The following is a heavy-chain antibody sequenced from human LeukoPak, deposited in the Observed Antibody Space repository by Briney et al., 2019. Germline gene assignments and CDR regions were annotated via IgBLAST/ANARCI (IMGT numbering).Heavy chain of an antibody. J-gene: IGHJ4*02. CDR1: GFTFSNCA. CDR3: ARDFCLTYGGNGAPYHLLDY. Sequence: GRSLRLSCAASGFTFSNCAIHLVRQAPGKGLEGVAVISYDGSNKYHADSVKWRFTISRDNSKNTLYLKMNSLRAEDTAVYYCARDFCLTYGGNGAPYHLLDYWGQGTLVTVSS. D-gene: IGHD4-23*01. CDR2: ISYDGSNK. V-gene: IGHV3-30-3*01.